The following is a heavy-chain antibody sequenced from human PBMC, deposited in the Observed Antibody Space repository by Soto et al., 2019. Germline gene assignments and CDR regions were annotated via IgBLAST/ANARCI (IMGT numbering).Heavy chain of an antibody. CDR1: GFTFNLFP. CDR2: ISYNGVNE. CDR3: AKDKDLYSYGSCMES. D-gene: IGHD5-18*01. V-gene: IGHV3-30-3*01. Sequence: QVQLVESGGGVVQPGRSLRLSCAASGFTFNLFPMHWVRQAPGKGLEWVAVISYNGVNEDYADSVKGRFTISRDNSKNTVHLQMNTLRAEDTGVYYCAKDKDLYSYGSCMESWGLGTLVTVSA. J-gene: IGHJ5*02.